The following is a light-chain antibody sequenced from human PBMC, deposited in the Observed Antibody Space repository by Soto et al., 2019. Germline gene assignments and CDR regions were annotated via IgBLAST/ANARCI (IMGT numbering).Light chain of an antibody. Sequence: DIQMTQSPSSLSASLGDRVTISFRASQSISTYLHWYQQKPGKAPNLLIYAASTLQSGVPSRFSGSGSGTDFTLTISSLQPEDFVTCYCQQTYSTPITFGQGTRLEIK. V-gene: IGKV1-39*01. J-gene: IGKJ5*01. CDR1: QSISTY. CDR2: AAS. CDR3: QQTYSTPIT.